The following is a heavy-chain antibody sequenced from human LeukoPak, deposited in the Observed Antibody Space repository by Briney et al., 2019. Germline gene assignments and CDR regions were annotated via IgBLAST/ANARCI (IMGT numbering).Heavy chain of an antibody. Sequence: ETLSLTCAVYSGSFNDYCWSWIRQPPRRGLEWIGEIYSGGSANYNPSLKGRLAISVDPSKSQFSLKLSSLTAADTAVYYCARDRYGDHTYFDYWGQGTLVTVSS. J-gene: IGHJ4*02. V-gene: IGHV4-34*01. CDR3: ARDRYGDHTYFDY. CDR1: SGSFNDYC. D-gene: IGHD4-17*01. CDR2: IYSGGSA.